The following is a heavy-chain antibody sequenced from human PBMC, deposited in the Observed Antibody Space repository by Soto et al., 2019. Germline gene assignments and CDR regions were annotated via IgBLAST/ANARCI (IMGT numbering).Heavy chain of an antibody. J-gene: IGHJ4*02. CDR1: GFTFSSYG. CDR2: ISYDGSNK. D-gene: IGHD3-9*01. Sequence: QVQLVESGGGVVQPGRSLRLSCAASGFTFSSYGMHWVRQAPGKGLEWVAVISYDGSNKYYADSVKGRFTISRDNSKNTLYLQMNSLRAEDTAVYYCAKDVTPLGVTRYLPRGDCGQGHLLTVSS. CDR3: AKDVTPLGVTRYLPRGD. V-gene: IGHV3-30*18.